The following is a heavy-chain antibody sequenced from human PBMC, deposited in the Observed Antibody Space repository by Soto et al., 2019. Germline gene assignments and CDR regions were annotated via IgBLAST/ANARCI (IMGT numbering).Heavy chain of an antibody. V-gene: IGHV1-3*01. D-gene: IGHD3-22*01. J-gene: IGHJ4*02. CDR2: INAGNGNT. Sequence: ASVKVSCKAVGYTFTSYAMHWVRQAPGQRPEWMGWINAGNGNTKYSQKFQGRFTISRDNAKNSLYLQMNSLRAEDTAVYYCARGKYSGYSYYYFDYWGQGTLVTVSS. CDR3: ARGKYSGYSYYYFDY. CDR1: GYTFTSYA.